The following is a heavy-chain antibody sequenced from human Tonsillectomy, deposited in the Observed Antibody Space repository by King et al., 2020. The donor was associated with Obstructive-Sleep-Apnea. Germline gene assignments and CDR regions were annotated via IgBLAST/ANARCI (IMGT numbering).Heavy chain of an antibody. Sequence: QLQESGPGLVKPSETLSLTCTVSGGSISNYYWSWIRQPPGKGLEWIGYMYYSGSTNFNPSLKSRVTISTDTSKIQFSLRLSSVTAADTAVYYCARHRGVEDYGGYGDYFDYWGKGTLVTVSS. V-gene: IGHV4-59*08. CDR1: GGSISNYY. D-gene: IGHD5-12*01. J-gene: IGHJ4*02. CDR3: ARHRGVEDYGGYGDYFDY. CDR2: MYYSGST.